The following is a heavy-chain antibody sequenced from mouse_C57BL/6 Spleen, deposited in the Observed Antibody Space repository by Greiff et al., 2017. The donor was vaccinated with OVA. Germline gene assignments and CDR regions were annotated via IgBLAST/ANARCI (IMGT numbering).Heavy chain of an antibody. D-gene: IGHD2-4*01. J-gene: IGHJ4*01. CDR1: GFTFSSYG. Sequence: EVQLVESGGDLVKPGGSLKLSCAASGFTFSSYGMSWVRQTPDKRLEWVATISSGGSYTYYPDSVKGRFTISRDNAKNTLYLQMSSLKSEDTAMYYCARTDYDYDVGYAMDYWGQGTSVTVSS. V-gene: IGHV5-6*01. CDR2: ISSGGSYT. CDR3: ARTDYDYDVGYAMDY.